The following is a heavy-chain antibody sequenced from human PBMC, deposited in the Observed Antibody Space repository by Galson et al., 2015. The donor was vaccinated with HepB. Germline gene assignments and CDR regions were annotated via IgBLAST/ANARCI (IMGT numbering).Heavy chain of an antibody. D-gene: IGHD3-22*01. CDR1: GYSFTSYW. J-gene: IGHJ6*02. V-gene: IGHV5-10-1*01. CDR3: ARLYYYDSSGYTSGYYYYGMDV. CDR2: IDPSDSYT. Sequence: QSGAEVKKPGESLRISCKGSGYSFTSYWISWVRQMPGKGLEWMGRIDPSDSYTNYSPSFQGHVTISADKSISTAYLQWSSLKASDTAMYYCARLYYYDSSGYTSGYYYYGMDVWGQGTTVTVSS.